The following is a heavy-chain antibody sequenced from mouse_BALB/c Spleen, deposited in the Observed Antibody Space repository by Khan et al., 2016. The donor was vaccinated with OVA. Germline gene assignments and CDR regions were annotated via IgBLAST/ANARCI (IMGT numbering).Heavy chain of an antibody. D-gene: IGHD1-1*01. CDR3: TRRAYYYDSEGFAY. CDR2: VSTGGSYT. V-gene: IGHV5-6*02. J-gene: IGHJ3*01. Sequence: EVELVESGGDLVKPGGSLKLSCAASGFTFSTYGMSWVRQTPDKRLEWVATVSTGGSYTYYPDSVTGRFTISRDNAQNTLSLQMSCLKSEDTAMFYGTRRAYYYDSEGFAYWGQGTLVTVSA. CDR1: GFTFSTYG.